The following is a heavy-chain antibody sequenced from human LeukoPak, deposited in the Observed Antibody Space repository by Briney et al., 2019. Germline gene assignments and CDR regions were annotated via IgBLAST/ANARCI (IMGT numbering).Heavy chain of an antibody. V-gene: IGHV4-34*01. CDR1: GGSFSGYY. Sequence: PSETLSLTCAVYGGSFSGYYWSWIRQPPGKGLEWIGEINHSGTSNYNPSPKSRVTMSVDTSKNQFSLKVSSVTAADTAVYYCARGYGGTYLDAFDIWGQGTMVTVSS. CDR3: ARGYGGTYLDAFDI. CDR2: INHSGTS. D-gene: IGHD4-23*01. J-gene: IGHJ3*02.